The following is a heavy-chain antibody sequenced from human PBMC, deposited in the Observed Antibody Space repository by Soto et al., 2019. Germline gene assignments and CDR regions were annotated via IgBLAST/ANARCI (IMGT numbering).Heavy chain of an antibody. J-gene: IGHJ3*02. CDR1: GGSISSYS. CDR3: ERVKIAKAMVRGVGDAFDI. V-gene: IGHV4-4*07. CDR2: IYTSGST. D-gene: IGHD3-10*01. Sequence: SSTLSRPCTVSGGSISSYSCSWIRQPAGKGLEWIGRIYTSGSTNYNPSLKSRVTMSVDTSKNQFSLKLSSVTAADTAVYYCERVKIAKAMVRGVGDAFDIWGQGTMVTVSS.